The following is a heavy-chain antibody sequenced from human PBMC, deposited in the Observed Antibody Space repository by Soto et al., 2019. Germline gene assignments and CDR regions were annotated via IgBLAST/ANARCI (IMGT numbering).Heavy chain of an antibody. CDR3: ARESNDILTGPPWVWYFDL. J-gene: IGHJ2*01. CDR2: INDRGSI. CDR1: GGSFSGYY. V-gene: IGHV4-34*01. D-gene: IGHD3-9*01. Sequence: QVQLQQWGAGPLRPLETLSLTCGVSGGSFSGYYWAWIRQSPGQGLEWIGEINDRGSINYNPSLKSRVSISVGTSKNHYALKLRSVTAAATAVYYCARESNDILTGPPWVWYFDLWGRGTLVTVSS.